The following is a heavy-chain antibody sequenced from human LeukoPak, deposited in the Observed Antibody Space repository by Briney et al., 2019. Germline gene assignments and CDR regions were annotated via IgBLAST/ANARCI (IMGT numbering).Heavy chain of an antibody. D-gene: IGHD2-15*01. CDR3: ARWDCSSGTCYYLDY. V-gene: IGHV4-59*01. J-gene: IGHJ4*02. Sequence: SETLSLTCSVSGGSINNYFWGWIRRPPGRGLEYIGHIYYTGKTDYNPSFKSRVTMSVDTSKNQLSLKLHFLTAADTAVYYCARWDCSSGTCYYLDYWGQGALVIVSS. CDR1: GGSINNYF. CDR2: IYYTGKT.